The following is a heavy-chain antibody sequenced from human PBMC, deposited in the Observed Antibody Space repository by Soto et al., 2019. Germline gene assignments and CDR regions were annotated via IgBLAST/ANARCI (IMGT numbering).Heavy chain of an antibody. J-gene: IGHJ4*02. Sequence: SETLSLTCTVSGGSISSGGYYWSWIRQHPGKGLEWIGYIYCSGSTYYNPSLKSRVTISVDTSKNQFSLKLSSVTAADTAVYYCARVLNYYDSSGYYYGEDDFDYWGQGTLVTVSS. CDR3: ARVLNYYDSSGYYYGEDDFDY. CDR2: IYCSGST. V-gene: IGHV4-31*03. D-gene: IGHD3-22*01. CDR1: GGSISSGGYY.